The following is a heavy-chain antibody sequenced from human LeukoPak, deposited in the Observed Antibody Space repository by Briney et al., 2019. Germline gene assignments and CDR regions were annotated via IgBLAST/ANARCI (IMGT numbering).Heavy chain of an antibody. CDR3: AKDQADYYDSIGYWGFPYYYYGIHV. V-gene: IGHV3-23*01. J-gene: IGHJ6*02. CDR1: GFTFSSYA. Sequence: PGRSLRLSCAASGFTFSSYAMSWVRQAPGKGLEWVSAISGSGGSTYYADSVKGRFTISRDNSKNTLYLQMNSLRAEDTAVYYCAKDQADYYDSIGYWGFPYYYYGIHVWGQGTRVTVSS. D-gene: IGHD3-22*01. CDR2: ISGSGGST.